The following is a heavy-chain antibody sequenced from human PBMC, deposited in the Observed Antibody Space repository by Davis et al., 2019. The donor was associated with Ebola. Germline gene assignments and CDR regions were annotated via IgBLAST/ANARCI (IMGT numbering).Heavy chain of an antibody. J-gene: IGHJ4*02. D-gene: IGHD3-22*01. CDR3: AKDRGYYFDSSGYYSVGFDS. CDR1: GFTFTTYA. CDR2: ISSGVGVP. Sequence: PGGSLRLSCAASGFTFTTYAMMWVRQAPGKGLEWVSSISSGVGVPYYADSVKDRFTIPRDNSKNTMFLQMNSLRAEDTAVYYCAKDRGYYFDSSGYYSVGFDSWGQGTLVTVSS. V-gene: IGHV3-23*01.